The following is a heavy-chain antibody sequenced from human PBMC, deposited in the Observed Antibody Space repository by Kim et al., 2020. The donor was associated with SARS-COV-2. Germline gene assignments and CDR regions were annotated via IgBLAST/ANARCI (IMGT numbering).Heavy chain of an antibody. Sequence: GGSLRLSCAASGFTFSSYAMSWVRQAPGKGLEWVSAISGSGGSTYYADSVKGRFTISRDNSKNTLYLQMNSLRAEDTAVYYCATDPRYFDWLSAFDIWGQGTMVTVSS. CDR3: ATDPRYFDWLSAFDI. CDR2: ISGSGGST. V-gene: IGHV3-23*01. D-gene: IGHD3-9*01. CDR1: GFTFSSYA. J-gene: IGHJ3*02.